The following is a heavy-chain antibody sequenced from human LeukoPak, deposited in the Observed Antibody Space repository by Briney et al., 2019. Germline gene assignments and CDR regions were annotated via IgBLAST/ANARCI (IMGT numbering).Heavy chain of an antibody. V-gene: IGHV1-2*02. D-gene: IGHD2-2*01. J-gene: IGHJ5*02. CDR1: GYTFTGYY. CDR3: ARTILGYCSSTSCPGVYWLDP. CDR2: INPNSGGT. Sequence: VASVKVSCKASGYTFTGYYMHWVRQAPGQGLEWMGWINPNSGGTNYAQKFQDRVTMTRDTSISTAYMELSRLRSDDTAVYYCARTILGYCSSTSCPGVYWLDPWGQGTLVTVSS.